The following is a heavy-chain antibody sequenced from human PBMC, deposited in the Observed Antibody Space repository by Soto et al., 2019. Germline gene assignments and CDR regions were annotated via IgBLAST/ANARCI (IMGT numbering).Heavy chain of an antibody. Sequence: SGPTLVNPTRTLTLTCSFSGFSLSTSGVGVGWIRQPPGKALEWLVLLYWNEDKRYSPSLESRLTVTKDTSKNQVVLTMTNVDPVDTATYYCVHRDYYNSSGYAPFDSWGQGTLVTVSS. CDR2: LYWNEDK. V-gene: IGHV2-5*01. CDR3: VHRDYYNSSGYAPFDS. J-gene: IGHJ4*02. CDR1: GFSLSTSGVG. D-gene: IGHD3-22*01.